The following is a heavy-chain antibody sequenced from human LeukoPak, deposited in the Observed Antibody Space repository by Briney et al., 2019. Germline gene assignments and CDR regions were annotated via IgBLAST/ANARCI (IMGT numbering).Heavy chain of an antibody. Sequence: GGSLRLSCAASGFTFSSYGMHWVRQAPGKGLEWVAVISYDGSNKYYADSVKGRFTISRDNSKNTLYLQMSSLRAEDTAVYYCAKEQDTAMVGYFDYWGQGTLVTVSS. CDR3: AKEQDTAMVGYFDY. J-gene: IGHJ4*02. CDR1: GFTFSSYG. D-gene: IGHD5-18*01. CDR2: ISYDGSNK. V-gene: IGHV3-30*18.